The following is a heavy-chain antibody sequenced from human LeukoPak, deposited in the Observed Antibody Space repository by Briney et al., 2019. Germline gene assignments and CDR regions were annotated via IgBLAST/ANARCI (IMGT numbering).Heavy chain of an antibody. V-gene: IGHV4-34*01. J-gene: IGHJ3*02. CDR2: VNHSGAT. CDR1: GGSFSAYY. Sequence: SETLSLTCAVYGGSFSAYYWSWIRQPPGKGLEWMGEVNHSGATNYNPSHKSRVTISVDTYKNQFALKLSSVDAADTAVYYCGSSITIFGVVMHAFDIWGKGTMVTVSS. D-gene: IGHD3-3*01. CDR3: GSSITIFGVVMHAFDI.